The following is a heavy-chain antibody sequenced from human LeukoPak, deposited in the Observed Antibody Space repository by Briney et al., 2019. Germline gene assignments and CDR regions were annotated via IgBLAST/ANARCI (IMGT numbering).Heavy chain of an antibody. Sequence: PSETLSLTCTVSGGSISSSSYYWGWTRQPPGKGLEWIGSIYYSGSTYYNPSLKSRVTISVDTSKNQFSLKLSSVTAADTAAYYCARTAAGIDYWGQGTLVTVPS. D-gene: IGHD6-13*01. CDR1: GGSISSSSYY. J-gene: IGHJ4*02. V-gene: IGHV4-39*07. CDR3: ARTAAGIDY. CDR2: IYYSGST.